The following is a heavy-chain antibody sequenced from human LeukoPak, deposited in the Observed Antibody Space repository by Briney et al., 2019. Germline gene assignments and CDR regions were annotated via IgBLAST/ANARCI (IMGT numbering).Heavy chain of an antibody. J-gene: IGHJ4*02. D-gene: IGHD6-13*01. CDR3: AKASGYSRPRGGFDY. CDR2: ISGSGGST. V-gene: IGHV3-23*01. CDR1: GFTFSSYA. Sequence: PGGSLRLSCAASGFTFSSYAMRWVRQAPGKGLEWVSAISGSGGSTYYADSVKGRFTISGDNSKNTLYLQMNSLRAEDTAVYYCAKASGYSRPRGGFDYWGQGTLVTVSS.